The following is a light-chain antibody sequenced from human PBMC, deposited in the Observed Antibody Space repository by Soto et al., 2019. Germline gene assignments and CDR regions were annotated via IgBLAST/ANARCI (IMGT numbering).Light chain of an antibody. V-gene: IGKV1-5*01. CDR3: QQSYNTPKLT. CDR2: DAS. CDR1: QSISSW. Sequence: DIQMPQSPSTLSASVGDRVTITCRASQSISSWLAWYQQKPGKAPKLLIYDASSLESGVPSRFSGSGSGTDFTLTISSLQPEDFATYYCQQSYNTPKLTFGGGTKVDIK. J-gene: IGKJ4*01.